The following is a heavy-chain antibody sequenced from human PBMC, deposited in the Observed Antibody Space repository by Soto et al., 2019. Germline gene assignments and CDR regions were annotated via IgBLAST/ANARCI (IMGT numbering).Heavy chain of an antibody. Sequence: LSLTCTVSGGSISSGDYYWSWIRQPPGKGLEWIGYIYYSGSTYYNPSLKSRVTISVDTSKNQFSLKLSSVTAADTAVYYCARTDGVRGVIRSLRWFDPWGQGTLVTVSS. D-gene: IGHD3-10*01. V-gene: IGHV4-30-4*01. CDR3: ARTDGVRGVIRSLRWFDP. J-gene: IGHJ5*02. CDR2: IYYSGST. CDR1: GGSISSGDYY.